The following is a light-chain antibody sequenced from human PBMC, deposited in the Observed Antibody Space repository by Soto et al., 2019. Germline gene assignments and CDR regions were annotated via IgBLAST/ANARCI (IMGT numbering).Light chain of an antibody. CDR1: QSVSSSY. Sequence: EIVLTQSPGTLSLSPGERATLSCRASQSVSSSYLAWYQQKPGQAPRLLIYGASSRATGIPGRFSGSGSGTDFTLTISRLEPEDFAVYYCQQYGRALITFGGGTKVEFK. V-gene: IGKV3-20*01. CDR3: QQYGRALIT. CDR2: GAS. J-gene: IGKJ4*01.